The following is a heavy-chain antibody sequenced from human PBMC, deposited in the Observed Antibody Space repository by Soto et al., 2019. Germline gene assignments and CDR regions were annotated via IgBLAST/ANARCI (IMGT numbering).Heavy chain of an antibody. Sequence: QVQLQQSGPGLVKPSQTLSLTCAISGDSVSSNSAAWNWIRQSPSRGLEWLGRTYYRSKWYNDYSVSVKSRITSNPATSKNQFSLQLNSVPPEDTAVYYCARDLPYYDYIWDNWFDPWGQGTLVTVSS. J-gene: IGHJ5*02. CDR2: TYYRSKWYN. CDR3: ARDLPYYDYIWDNWFDP. D-gene: IGHD3-16*01. V-gene: IGHV6-1*01. CDR1: GDSVSSNSAA.